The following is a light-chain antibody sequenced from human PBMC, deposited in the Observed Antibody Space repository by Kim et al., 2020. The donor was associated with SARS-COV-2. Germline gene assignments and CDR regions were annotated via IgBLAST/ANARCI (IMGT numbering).Light chain of an antibody. CDR3: QQRSNWPPWT. J-gene: IGKJ2*02. CDR1: QSVSSY. Sequence: LSPGERATLSCRAGQSVSSYLAWYQQKPGQAPRLLIYDASNRATGIPARFSGSGSGTDFTLTISSLEPEDFAVYYCQQRSNWPPWTFGQGTKLEI. V-gene: IGKV3-11*01. CDR2: DAS.